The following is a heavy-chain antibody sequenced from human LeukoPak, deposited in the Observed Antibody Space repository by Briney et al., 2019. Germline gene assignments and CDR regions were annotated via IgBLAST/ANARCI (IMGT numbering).Heavy chain of an antibody. CDR1: GFTFSDYY. V-gene: IGHV3-11*06. J-gene: IGHJ4*02. D-gene: IGHD4-17*01. Sequence: PGGSLRLSCAASGFTFSDYYMGWIRQAPGKGLEWVSYISSSSSYTNYADSVKGRFTISRDNAKNSLYLQMNSLRAEDTAVYYCAKKFRGTTVISGDYFDYWGQGTLVTVSS. CDR3: AKKFRGTTVISGDYFDY. CDR2: ISSSSSYT.